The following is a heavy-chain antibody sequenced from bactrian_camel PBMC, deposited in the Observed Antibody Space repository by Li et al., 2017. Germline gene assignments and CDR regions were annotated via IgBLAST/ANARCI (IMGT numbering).Heavy chain of an antibody. J-gene: IGHJ4*01. D-gene: IGHD1*01. CDR1: GYTYSSYC. CDR3: AVNTQRRFCGPVGSLVTMEY. Sequence: QLVESGGGSVQAGGSLRLSCAASGYTYSSYCMGRFRQAPGKEREGVATTDLRSTTTLTDSAKGRFTISKDNAKNTLYLQMNSLTPEDTAKYYCAVNTQRRFCGPVGSLVTMEYWGQGTQVTVS. CDR2: TDLRSTT. V-gene: IGHV3S55*01.